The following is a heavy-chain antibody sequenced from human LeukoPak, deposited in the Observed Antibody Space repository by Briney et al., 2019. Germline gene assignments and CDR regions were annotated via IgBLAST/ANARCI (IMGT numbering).Heavy chain of an antibody. CDR1: GYTFTGYY. V-gene: IGHV1-2*02. CDR3: ARDPVIVVVTASLGHYYYGMDV. Sequence: ASVKVSCKASGYTFTGYYMHWVRQAPGQALEWMGWINPNSGGTNYAQKFQGRVTMTRDTSISTAYMELSRLRSDDTAVYYCARDPVIVVVTASLGHYYYGMDVWGQGTTVTVSS. CDR2: INPNSGGT. J-gene: IGHJ6*02. D-gene: IGHD2-21*02.